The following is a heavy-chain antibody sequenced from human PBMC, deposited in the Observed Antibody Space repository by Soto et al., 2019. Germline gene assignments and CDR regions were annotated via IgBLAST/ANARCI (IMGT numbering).Heavy chain of an antibody. CDR2: VYYTGST. CDR3: ARGRTVRNCGGRSRDLFYFLDF. D-gene: IGHD2-21*01. V-gene: IGHV4-59*01. J-gene: IGHJ4*02. Sequence: PSWTLSLTSTVYGDTIYTFEGAWLLQSPGKELVWIGYVYYTGSTNDNPSGMSRVTISVDRSKNHCSLKLTSANAADTAVYYCARGRTVRNCGGRSRDLFYFLDFWGEGTQVTVSS. CDR1: GDTIYTFE.